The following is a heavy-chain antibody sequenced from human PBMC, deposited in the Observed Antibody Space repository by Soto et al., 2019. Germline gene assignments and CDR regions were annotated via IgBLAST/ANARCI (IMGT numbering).Heavy chain of an antibody. CDR3: ARAEGYCSGGSCYSGGY. V-gene: IGHV1-69*01. Sequence: QVQLVQSGAEVKKPGSSVKVSCKASGGTFSSYAISWVRQAPGQGLEWMGGIIPIFGTADYAQKFQGRVTITADESTSTAYMELSSLRSEDTAVYYCARAEGYCSGGSCYSGGYWGQGTLVTVSS. CDR2: IIPIFGTA. D-gene: IGHD2-15*01. J-gene: IGHJ4*02. CDR1: GGTFSSYA.